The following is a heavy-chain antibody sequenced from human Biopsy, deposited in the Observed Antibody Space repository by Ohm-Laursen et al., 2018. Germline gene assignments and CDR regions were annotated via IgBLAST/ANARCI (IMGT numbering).Heavy chain of an antibody. CDR1: GGTFNNYG. D-gene: IGHD2/OR15-2a*01. Sequence: ASVKVSCKASGGTFNNYGITWVRQAPGQGFEWVGRIISMVGTPKYAQKFQGRATITVDKSTSTAYLDLSSLKSEDTAVYYCARDKTVLNYYFASDVWGQGTTVTVSS. CDR3: ARDKTVLNYYFASDV. V-gene: IGHV1-69*04. CDR2: IISMVGTP. J-gene: IGHJ6*01.